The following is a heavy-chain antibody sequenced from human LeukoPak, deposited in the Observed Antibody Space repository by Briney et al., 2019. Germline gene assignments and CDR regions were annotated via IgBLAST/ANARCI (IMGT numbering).Heavy chain of an antibody. CDR1: RITFSNAW. J-gene: IGHJ3*02. CDR2: IKSKTDGGTT. Sequence: PGGSLRLSCAVSRITFSNAWMNWVRQAPGKGLEWVGRIKSKTDGGTTDFAAPVKGRFTISRDDSRNRVYLQMNSLRAEDTAVYYCARGGSTVVTRSDAFDIWGQGTMVTVSS. V-gene: IGHV3-15*01. CDR3: ARGGSTVVTRSDAFDI. D-gene: IGHD4-23*01.